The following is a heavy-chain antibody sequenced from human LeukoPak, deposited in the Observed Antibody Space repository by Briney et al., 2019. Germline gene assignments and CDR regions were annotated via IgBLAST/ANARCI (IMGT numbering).Heavy chain of an antibody. J-gene: IGHJ4*02. V-gene: IGHV3-33*01. CDR1: GFTFSSYG. D-gene: IGHD4-17*01. CDR3: ARRGESTNYGDYRFDS. CDR2: IWYDGSNK. Sequence: PGGSLRLSCAASGFTFSSYGMHWVRQAPGKGLEWVAVIWYDGSNKYYADSVKGRFTISRDNSKNTLYLQMNSLRVEGTAVYYCARRGESTNYGDYRFDSWGQGTLVIVSS.